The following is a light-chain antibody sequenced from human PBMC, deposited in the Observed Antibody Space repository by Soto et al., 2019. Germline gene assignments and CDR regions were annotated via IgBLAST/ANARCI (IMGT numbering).Light chain of an antibody. J-gene: IGLJ1*01. CDR2: EVN. CDR3: CSYAGDTTVFV. Sequence: QSALTQPASMSGSPGQSITNSCTGTSSDVGSYYPVSWFQQHPGKAHKLIIYEVNKRPSGVSDRFSGSKSGNTASLTISGLQAADEAEYYCCSYAGDTTVFVFGTGTQVTVL. V-gene: IGLV2-23*02. CDR1: SSDVGSYYP.